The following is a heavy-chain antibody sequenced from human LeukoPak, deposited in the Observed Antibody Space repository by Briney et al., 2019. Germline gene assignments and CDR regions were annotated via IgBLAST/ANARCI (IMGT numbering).Heavy chain of an antibody. CDR2: TYYRSKWYN. V-gene: IGHV6-1*01. Sequence: SQTLSLTCAISGDSVSSNSAAWNWIRQSPSRGLEWLGRTYYRSKWYNDYAVSVKSRITINPDTSKNQFSLQLNSVTPEDTAVYYCARGYSGYDSYYYYYYMDVWGKGTTVTISS. D-gene: IGHD5-12*01. CDR1: GDSVSSNSAA. J-gene: IGHJ6*03. CDR3: ARGYSGYDSYYYYYYMDV.